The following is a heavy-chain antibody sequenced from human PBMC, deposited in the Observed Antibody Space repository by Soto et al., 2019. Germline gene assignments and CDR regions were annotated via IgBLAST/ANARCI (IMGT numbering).Heavy chain of an antibody. J-gene: IGHJ5*01. V-gene: IGHV4-59*13. D-gene: IGHD2-2*01. CDR2: IYNSGSA. Sequence: PAETLSLTCTVCSGSIGQYYWSWMRQPPGKGLEWMGEIYNSGSANDDPSLKSRVTMSVDTSKNQFSLQLNSVTAWYSAVYSCARARAVLMPGYWLEPWGQGTLVTISS. CDR1: SGSIGQYY. CDR3: ARARAVLMPGYWLEP.